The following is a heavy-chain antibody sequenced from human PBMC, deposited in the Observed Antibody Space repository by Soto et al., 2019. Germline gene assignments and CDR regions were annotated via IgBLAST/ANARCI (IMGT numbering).Heavy chain of an antibody. CDR2: ISSSGGSI. Sequence: PGGSLSLSCAASGFTFSTYSWPWVRQAPGGGLEWVSTISSSGGSIYYADFVKGRFTISRDNSKSTLYLQMSSLRAGDAALYYCAKYGRREPPTHYYGMDVWGQGTTVTVSS. D-gene: IGHD1-26*01. J-gene: IGHJ6*02. CDR1: GFTFSTYS. CDR3: AKYGRREPPTHYYGMDV. V-gene: IGHV3-23*01.